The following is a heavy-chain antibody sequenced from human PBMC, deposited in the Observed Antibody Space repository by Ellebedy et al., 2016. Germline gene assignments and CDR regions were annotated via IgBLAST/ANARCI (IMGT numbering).Heavy chain of an antibody. D-gene: IGHD5-18*01. CDR3: ATNSRAVGYSYESFDY. V-gene: IGHV1-69*13. CDR1: GGTFSSYA. CDR2: IIPIFGTA. J-gene: IGHJ4*02. Sequence: ASVKVSCKASGGTFSSYAISWVRQAPGQGLEWMGGIIPIFGTANYAQKFQGRVTITADESTSTAYMELSSLRSEDTAVYYCATNSRAVGYSYESFDYWGQGTLVTVSS.